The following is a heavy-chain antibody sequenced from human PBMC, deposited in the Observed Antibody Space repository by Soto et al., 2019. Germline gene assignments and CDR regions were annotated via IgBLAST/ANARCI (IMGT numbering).Heavy chain of an antibody. J-gene: IGHJ4*02. V-gene: IGHV3-23*01. CDR1: GLTSSTYA. CDR3: AKRLTTVTTVFYC. CDR2: ISGSGGNT. Sequence: PGGSLRLSCAASGLTSSTYAMSWVRQAPGKGLEWVSGISGSGGNTYYADSVKGRFTISRDNSKNMLYLQMNSLRAEDTAVYYCAKRLTTVTTVFYCWGQGTLVTVSS. D-gene: IGHD4-17*01.